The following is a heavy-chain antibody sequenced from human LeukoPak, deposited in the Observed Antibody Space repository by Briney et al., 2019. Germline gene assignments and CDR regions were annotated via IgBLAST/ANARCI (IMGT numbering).Heavy chain of an antibody. V-gene: IGHV4-59*01. Sequence: SETLSLTCSVSGASIRGYFWSWIRQSPGKGLEWIGYVYDNDISNFNPSLESRVTILVDRSKSQFSLKLRSVTAADTAVYYCARGLVLATDDAFDIWGPGTMTVSS. CDR2: VYDNDIS. CDR1: GASIRGYF. CDR3: ARGLVLATDDAFDI. D-gene: IGHD5-12*01. J-gene: IGHJ3*02.